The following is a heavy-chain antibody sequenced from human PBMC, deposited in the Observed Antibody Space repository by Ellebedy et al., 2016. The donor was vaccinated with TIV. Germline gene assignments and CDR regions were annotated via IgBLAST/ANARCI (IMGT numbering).Heavy chain of an antibody. V-gene: IGHV1-46*01. CDR2: INPSGGST. CDR3: ARRYYDRSGINFDY. J-gene: IGHJ4*02. CDR1: GYTFTSHY. Sequence: AASVKVSCKPSGYTFTSHYILCVQQPPGQGLEWMGLINPSGGSTSYAQKFQGRVTMTRDTSTTTVYLELSSLRSEDTAVYYCARRYYDRSGINFDYWGQGTLVTVSS. D-gene: IGHD3-22*01.